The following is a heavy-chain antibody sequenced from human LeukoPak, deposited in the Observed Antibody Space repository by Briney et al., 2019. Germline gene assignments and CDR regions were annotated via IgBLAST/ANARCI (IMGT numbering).Heavy chain of an antibody. CDR3: VRDPNYAYFDS. D-gene: IGHD2-2*01. J-gene: IGHJ4*02. V-gene: IGHV4-38-2*02. CDR2: VSHTGRT. Sequence: SETLSLTCAVSGYSISTDYYWGWIRQSPGKGLEWIVSVSHTGRTYYNPSLKSRITISLDTSKNQFSLDLSSVTAADTAVYYCVRDPNYAYFDSWGQGTLVTVSS. CDR1: GYSISTDYY.